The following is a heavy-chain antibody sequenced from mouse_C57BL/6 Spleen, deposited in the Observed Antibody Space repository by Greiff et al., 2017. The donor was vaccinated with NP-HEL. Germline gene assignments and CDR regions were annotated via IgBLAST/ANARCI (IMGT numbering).Heavy chain of an antibody. V-gene: IGHV1-26*01. CDR2: INPNNGGT. D-gene: IGHD2-3*01. CDR1: GYTFTDYY. J-gene: IGHJ2*01. Sequence: EVQLQQSGPELVKPRASVKISCKASGYTFTDYYMNWVKQSHGKSLEWIGDINPNNGGTSYNQKFKGKATLTVDKSSSTAYMELRSLTSEDSAVYYCARTYDGYYEGFFDYWGQGTTLTVSS. CDR3: ARTYDGYYEGFFDY.